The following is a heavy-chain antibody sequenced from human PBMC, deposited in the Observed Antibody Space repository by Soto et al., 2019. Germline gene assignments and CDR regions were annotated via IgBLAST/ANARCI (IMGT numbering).Heavy chain of an antibody. Sequence: QVQLQESGPGLVKPSQTLSLTCTVSAGSITSDEYYWNWIRYRPGKGLAWIGFIHHTGSTFYNPSLESRACISIDTSESQFSLNLASVTVADTAVYYCARRPTGSGSSFFDYWGPGTLVTVSS. J-gene: IGHJ4*02. V-gene: IGHV4-31*03. D-gene: IGHD3-10*01. CDR1: AGSITSDEYY. CDR3: ARRPTGSGSSFFDY. CDR2: IHHTGST.